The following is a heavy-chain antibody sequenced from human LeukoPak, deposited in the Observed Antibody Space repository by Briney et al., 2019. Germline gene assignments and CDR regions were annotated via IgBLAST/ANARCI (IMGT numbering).Heavy chain of an antibody. Sequence: GGSLRLSCAASGFNVSSNCINWVRQAPGKGLEWVSVIYGDDSTNYADSVKGRFTISRDNSKDKVYLQMNSLRAEDTAVYYCARGPQRLQGIAVAGVSDYWGQGTLVTVSS. V-gene: IGHV3-53*01. D-gene: IGHD6-19*01. CDR1: GFNVSSNC. CDR2: IYGDDST. J-gene: IGHJ4*02. CDR3: ARGPQRLQGIAVAGVSDY.